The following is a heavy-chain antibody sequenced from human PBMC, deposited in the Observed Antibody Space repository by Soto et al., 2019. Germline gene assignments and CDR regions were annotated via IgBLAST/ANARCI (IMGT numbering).Heavy chain of an antibody. Sequence: SVKVSCKASGGTFSSYAISWVGQAPGQGLEWMGGIIPIFGTANYAQKFQGRVTITADKSTSTAYMELSSLRSEDTAVYYCASKGASYYDSSGYYYWGQGTLVTVSS. CDR2: IIPIFGTA. V-gene: IGHV1-69*06. J-gene: IGHJ4*02. D-gene: IGHD3-22*01. CDR1: GGTFSSYA. CDR3: ASKGASYYDSSGYYY.